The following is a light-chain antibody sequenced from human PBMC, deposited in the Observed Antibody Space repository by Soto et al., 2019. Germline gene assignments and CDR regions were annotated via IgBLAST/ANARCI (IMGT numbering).Light chain of an antibody. J-gene: IGLJ3*02. CDR2: DVS. CDR3: CSYADSNSWV. CDR1: TSDVGGYNY. V-gene: IGLV2-11*01. Sequence: QSALTQPRSVSGSPGQSVTISCTGTTSDVGGYNYVSWYQHHPGKAPKLLMYDVSKRPSGVPDRFSGSKSGNTASLSISGLQADDEADYYCCSYADSNSWVFGGGTNLTVL.